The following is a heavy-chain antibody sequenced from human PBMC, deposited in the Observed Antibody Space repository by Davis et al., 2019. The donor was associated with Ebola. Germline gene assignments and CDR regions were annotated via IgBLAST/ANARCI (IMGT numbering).Heavy chain of an antibody. V-gene: IGHV3-30*18. CDR3: AKDLLRGAGGSDP. Sequence: PGGSLRLSCAASGFTFSSYGMHWVRQAPGKGLEWVAVISYDGSNKYYADSVKGRFTISRDNSKNTLYLQMNSLRAEDTAVYYCAKDLLRGAGGSDPWGQGTLVTVSS. CDR1: GFTFSSYG. J-gene: IGHJ5*02. D-gene: IGHD3-16*01. CDR2: ISYDGSNK.